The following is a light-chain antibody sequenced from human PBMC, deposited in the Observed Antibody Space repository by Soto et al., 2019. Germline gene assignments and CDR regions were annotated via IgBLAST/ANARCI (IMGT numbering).Light chain of an antibody. CDR1: SSDIGAYDY. V-gene: IGLV2-8*01. J-gene: IGLJ2*01. Sequence: QSALTQPPSASGSPGQSVTISCAGTSSDIGAYDYVSWYQQHPGKAPKLIIYEVNKRPSGVPDRFSGSKSGNTASLTVSGLQXXXEAEYYXXSYAGLFGGGTKLTVL. CDR2: EVN. CDR3: XSYAGL.